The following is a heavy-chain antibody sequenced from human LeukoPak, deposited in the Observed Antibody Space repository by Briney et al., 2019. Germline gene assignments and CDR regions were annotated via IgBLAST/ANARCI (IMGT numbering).Heavy chain of an antibody. CDR2: ISYDGSNK. CDR1: GFTFSTYA. J-gene: IGHJ4*02. V-gene: IGHV3-30-3*01. CDR3: ARTATPHYYGSGSYALGY. D-gene: IGHD3-10*01. Sequence: GGSLRLSCAASGFTFSTYAMHWVRQGPGKGLEWVAVISYDGSNKYYADSVKGRFTISRDNSKNTLYLQMSSLSAEDTAVYYCARTATPHYYGSGSYALGYWGQGTLVTVPS.